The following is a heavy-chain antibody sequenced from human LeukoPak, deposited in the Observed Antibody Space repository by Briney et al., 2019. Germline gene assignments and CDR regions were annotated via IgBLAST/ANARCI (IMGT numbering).Heavy chain of an antibody. J-gene: IGHJ4*02. CDR3: ARDPKIVVVVAATFDY. D-gene: IGHD2-15*01. V-gene: IGHV3-23*01. CDR2: ISGSGGST. CDR1: GFTFSSYA. Sequence: GGSLRLSCAASGFTFSSYAMSWVRQAPGKGLEWVSAISGSGGSTYYADSVKGRFTISRDNSKNTLYLQMNSLRAEDTAVYYCARDPKIVVVVAATFDYWGQGTLATVSS.